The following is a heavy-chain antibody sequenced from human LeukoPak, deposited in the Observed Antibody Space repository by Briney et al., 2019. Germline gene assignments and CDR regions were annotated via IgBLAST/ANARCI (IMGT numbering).Heavy chain of an antibody. J-gene: IGHJ4*02. CDR1: GGSISSGSYY. CDR2: IYTSGST. D-gene: IGHD3-16*01. CDR3: TSEGYDNGDY. Sequence: PSQTLSLTCTVSGGSISSGSYYWSWIRQPAGKGLEWIGRIYTSGSTNYNPSLKSRVTISLDTSQNQLSFRLTSVTAADTAMSYCTSEGYDNGDYWGQGALVTVSS. V-gene: IGHV4-61*02.